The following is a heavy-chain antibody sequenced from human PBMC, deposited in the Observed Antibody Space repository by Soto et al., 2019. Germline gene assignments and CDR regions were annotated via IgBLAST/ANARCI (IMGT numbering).Heavy chain of an antibody. Sequence: GSLRLSCAASGFTFINAWMSWVRQAPGKGLEWVGRIKSKTAGGTTDYAAPVKGRFTISRDDSKNTLYLQMNSLKTEDTAVYYCTRDGTITFGGVLVPNWFDPWGQGTLVTVS. CDR1: GFTFINAW. V-gene: IGHV3-15*01. CDR2: IKSKTAGGTT. D-gene: IGHD3-16*02. J-gene: IGHJ5*02. CDR3: TRDGTITFGGVLVPNWFDP.